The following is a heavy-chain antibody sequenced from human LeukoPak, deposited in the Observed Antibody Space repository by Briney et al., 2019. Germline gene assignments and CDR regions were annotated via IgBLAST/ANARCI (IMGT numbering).Heavy chain of an antibody. J-gene: IGHJ4*02. CDR1: GGSFSGYY. D-gene: IGHD1-26*01. Sequence: PSETLSLTCAVYGGSFSGYYWSWIRQPPGKGLEWIGEINHSGSTNYNPSLKSRVTISVDTSKNQFSLKMTSVTAADTAVYYCARDRGGATRWGQGTLVTASS. CDR2: INHSGST. CDR3: ARDRGGATR. V-gene: IGHV4-34*01.